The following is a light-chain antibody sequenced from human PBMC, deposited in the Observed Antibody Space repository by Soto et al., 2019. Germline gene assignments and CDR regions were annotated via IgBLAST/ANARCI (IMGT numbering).Light chain of an antibody. CDR3: SSYTSSNTFV. V-gene: IGLV2-18*02. Sequence: QSALTQPPSVSGSPGQSVTISCTGTSSDVGRYNHISWYQQPPGTAPKLMIYEVNNRPSGVPDHFSGSKSGNTASLTISGLQAEDEADYYCSSYTSSNTFVFGTGTKVTVL. CDR1: SSDVGRYNH. J-gene: IGLJ1*01. CDR2: EVN.